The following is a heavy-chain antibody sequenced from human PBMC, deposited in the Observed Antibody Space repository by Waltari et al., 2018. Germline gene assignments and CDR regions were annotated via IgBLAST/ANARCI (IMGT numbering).Heavy chain of an antibody. Sequence: QVTLKESGPVLVKPTETLTLTCTVSGFSLSNPRMGVSWIRQPPGKALEWLAHIFSNDEKSYSTSLKSRLTSARDTSKSQVVLTVTNMDPVDTATYYCARMPHYDSSGFSYYYYMDVWGKGTTVTISS. CDR2: IFSNDEK. V-gene: IGHV2-26*01. CDR3: ARMPHYDSSGFSYYYYMDV. D-gene: IGHD3-22*01. CDR1: GFSLSNPRMG. J-gene: IGHJ6*03.